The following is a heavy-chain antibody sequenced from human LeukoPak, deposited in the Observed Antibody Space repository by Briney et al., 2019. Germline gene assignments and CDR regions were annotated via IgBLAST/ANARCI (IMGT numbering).Heavy chain of an antibody. Sequence: QPGRSLRLSCAASGFTFSSYAMHWVRQAPGKGLEWVAVISYNGSNKYYADSVKGRFTISRDNSKNTLYLQMNSLRAEDTAVYYCARDLGSSSWYSWAGSGYYYYGMDVWGQGTTVTVSS. D-gene: IGHD6-13*01. V-gene: IGHV3-30*04. CDR1: GFTFSSYA. CDR2: ISYNGSNK. J-gene: IGHJ6*02. CDR3: ARDLGSSSWYSWAGSGYYYYGMDV.